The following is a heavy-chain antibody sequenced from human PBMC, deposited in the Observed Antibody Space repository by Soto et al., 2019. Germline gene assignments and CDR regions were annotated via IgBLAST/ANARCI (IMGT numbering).Heavy chain of an antibody. J-gene: IGHJ4*02. V-gene: IGHV3-30*04. CDR1: GFTFSSYA. Sequence: QVQLVESGGGVVQPGRSLRLSCAASGFTFSSYAMHWVRQAPGTGLEWVAVISYDGRDKYYPDSVKGRFTISRDNSKNTLYLQMNSLRAEDTAVYYCARSAGGSYPQYDYWGQGTRVTVSS. D-gene: IGHD1-26*01. CDR2: ISYDGRDK. CDR3: ARSAGGSYPQYDY.